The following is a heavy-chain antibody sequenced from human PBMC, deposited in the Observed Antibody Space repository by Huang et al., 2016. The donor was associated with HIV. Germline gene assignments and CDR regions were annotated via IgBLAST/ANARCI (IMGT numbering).Heavy chain of an antibody. Sequence: AASRFTFSNYAMHWVRQAPGKGLEWVAFISYDGSNKYYADSVKGRFTISRDNSKNTLYLQMNSLRAEDTAVYYCARDLWLRDLYYYYYMDVWGKGTTVTVSS. CDR1: RFTFSNYA. CDR3: ARDLWLRDLYYYYYMDV. CDR2: ISYDGSNK. V-gene: IGHV3-30-3*01. J-gene: IGHJ6*03. D-gene: IGHD5-12*01.